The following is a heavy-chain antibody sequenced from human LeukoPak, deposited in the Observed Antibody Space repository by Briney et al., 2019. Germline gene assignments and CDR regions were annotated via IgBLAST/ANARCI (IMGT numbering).Heavy chain of an antibody. CDR3: ARGHYDILTASYTWTPDY. D-gene: IGHD3-9*01. V-gene: IGHV3-21*06. CDR2: ITSGGTYT. Sequence: AGGSLRLSCAASGFTFSTYNMNWVRQAPGKGLEWVSSITSGGTYTYYADSVKGRFTTSRDNAKNSLSLQLTSLRAEDTAVYYCARGHYDILTASYTWTPDYWGQGILVTVSS. CDR1: GFTFSTYN. J-gene: IGHJ4*02.